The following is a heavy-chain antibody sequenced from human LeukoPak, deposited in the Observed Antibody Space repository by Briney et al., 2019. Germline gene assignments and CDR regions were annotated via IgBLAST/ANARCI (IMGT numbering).Heavy chain of an antibody. D-gene: IGHD3-10*01. V-gene: IGHV1-18*01. CDR1: GYTFTTYG. CDR3: ARVMRFGELSFSWQYYFDY. Sequence: ASVKVSCKASGYTFTTYGISWLRQAPGQGLEWMGWISTYNGNTNYAQKLQGRVTMTTDTSTSTAYMELRSLRSDDTAVYFCARVMRFGELSFSWQYYFDYWGQGTLVTVSS. J-gene: IGHJ4*02. CDR2: ISTYNGNT.